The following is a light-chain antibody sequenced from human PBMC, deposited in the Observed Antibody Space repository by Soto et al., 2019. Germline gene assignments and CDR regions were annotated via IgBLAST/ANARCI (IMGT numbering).Light chain of an antibody. CDR2: DDA. CDR3: QVCESNSVFV. CDR1: NIGSQS. J-gene: IGLJ1*01. Sequence: SYELAQPPSVSVAPGQTARITCGGNNIGSQSVHWYQQKPGQAPVLVVYDDADRPSGVPERFSGSKSGNMATLTISRVEAGDEADYYCQVCESNSVFVFGIGTKVPVL. V-gene: IGLV3-21*02.